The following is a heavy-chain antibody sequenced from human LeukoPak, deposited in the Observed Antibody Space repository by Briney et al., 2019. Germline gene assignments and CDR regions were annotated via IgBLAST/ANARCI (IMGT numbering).Heavy chain of an antibody. CDR2: INHSGST. CDR1: GGSFSGYY. Sequence: SETLSLTWAVYGGSFSGYYWSWIRQPAGKGLEWIGEINHSGSTNYNPSLKSRVTISVDTSKNQFSLKLSSVTAADTAVYYCARVALLWFGDSNWIDPWGQGTLVTVSS. D-gene: IGHD3-10*01. J-gene: IGHJ5*02. V-gene: IGHV4-34*01. CDR3: ARVALLWFGDSNWIDP.